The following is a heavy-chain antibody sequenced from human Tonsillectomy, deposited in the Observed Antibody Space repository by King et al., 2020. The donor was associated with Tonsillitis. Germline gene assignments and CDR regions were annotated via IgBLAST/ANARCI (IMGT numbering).Heavy chain of an antibody. CDR1: GFVFSSFG. V-gene: IGHV3-33*05. D-gene: IGHD2-8*02. CDR2: ISYDGSNK. Sequence: VQLVESGGGVVQPGRSLRLSCAASGFVFSSFGMHWVRQGPGKGLEWVAVISYDGSNKYYADSVKGRFTISRDDSKNTLYLQINSLRADDTAVFYCARDMSPGGAGDPGGCYYYGLDVWGHGTAVTVSS. J-gene: IGHJ6*02. CDR3: ARDMSPGGAGDPGGCYYYGLDV.